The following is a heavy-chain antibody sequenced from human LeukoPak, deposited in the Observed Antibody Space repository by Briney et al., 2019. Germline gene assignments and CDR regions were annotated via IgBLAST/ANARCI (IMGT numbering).Heavy chain of an antibody. CDR2: IYHSGST. CDR3: ARDPYDFWSGYSVAPPDYYYYYMDV. CDR1: GYSISSGYY. D-gene: IGHD3-3*01. Sequence: SETLSLTCTVSGYSISSGYYWGWIRQPPGKGLEWIGSIYHSGSTYYNPSLKSRATISVDTSKNQFSLKLSSVTAADTAVYYCARDPYDFWSGYSVAPPDYYYYYMDVWGKGTTVTVSS. V-gene: IGHV4-38-2*02. J-gene: IGHJ6*03.